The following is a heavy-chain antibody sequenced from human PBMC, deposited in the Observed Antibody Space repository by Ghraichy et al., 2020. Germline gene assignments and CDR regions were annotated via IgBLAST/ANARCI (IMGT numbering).Heavy chain of an antibody. V-gene: IGHV4-39*01. Sequence: SETLSLTCTVSGGSISSYYWSWIRQPPGKGLEWIGSIYYSGSTYYNPSLKSRVTISVDTSKNQFSLKLSSVTAADTAVYYCARRGYYFDYWGQGTLVTVSS. CDR2: IYYSGST. CDR3: ARRGYYFDY. J-gene: IGHJ4*02. CDR1: GGSISSYY.